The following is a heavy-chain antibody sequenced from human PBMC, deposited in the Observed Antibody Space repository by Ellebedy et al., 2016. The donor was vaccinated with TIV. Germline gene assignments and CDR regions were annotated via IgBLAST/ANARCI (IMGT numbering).Heavy chain of an antibody. CDR3: ARDMVQGMVARYLWFDY. CDR2: IIAVFGAP. CDR1: GSIFSSNA. J-gene: IGHJ4*02. D-gene: IGHD3-10*01. V-gene: IGHV1-69*06. Sequence: ASVKVSCKVSGSIFSSNAISWVRQAPGQGLEWMGGIIAVFGAPNYARKFQGSVTITADKSTSTAYMELRSLRFDDTAVYYCARDMVQGMVARYLWFDYWGQGTQVTVSS.